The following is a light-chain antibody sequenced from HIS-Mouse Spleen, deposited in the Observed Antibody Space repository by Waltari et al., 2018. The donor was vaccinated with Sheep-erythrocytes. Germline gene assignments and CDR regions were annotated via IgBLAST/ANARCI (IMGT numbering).Light chain of an antibody. CDR2: EDS. CDR1: ALPKKY. Sequence: SYELTQPPSVSVSPGQTARITCSGDALPKKYAYWYQQMSGQAPVLVIYEDSKRPSGIPARFSGSSSGTMATLTISGAQVEDDADYYCYSTDSSGNHWVFGGGTKLTVL. V-gene: IGLV3-10*01. CDR3: YSTDSSGNHWV. J-gene: IGLJ3*02.